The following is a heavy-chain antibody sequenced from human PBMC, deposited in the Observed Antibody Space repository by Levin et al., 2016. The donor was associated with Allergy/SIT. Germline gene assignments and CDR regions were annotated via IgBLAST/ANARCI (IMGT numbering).Heavy chain of an antibody. CDR3: AHSLGPVATTRYYYYYGMDV. Sequence: SGPTLVKPTQTLTLTCTFSGFSLSTSGVGVGWIRQPPGKALEWLATIYWDDDKRYSPSLKSRLTITKDTSKNQVVLTMTNMDPVDTATYYCAHSLGPVATTRYYYYYGMDVWGQGTTVTVSS. V-gene: IGHV2-5*02. D-gene: IGHD5-12*01. CDR1: GFSLSTSGVG. J-gene: IGHJ6*02. CDR2: IYWDDDK.